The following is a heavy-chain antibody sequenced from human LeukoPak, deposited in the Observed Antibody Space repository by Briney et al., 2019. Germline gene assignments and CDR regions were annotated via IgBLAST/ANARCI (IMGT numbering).Heavy chain of an antibody. CDR3: ARVGDRSGYYYWFDP. V-gene: IGHV3-48*03. D-gene: IGHD3-22*01. Sequence: GGSLRLSCAASGFSFSSYEMNWVRQAPGKGREGVSHSNRRGSTTYYADSVRGRFTLYRDNAKNSLYLQMNSLRAEDTAVYYCARVGDRSGYYYWFDPWGQGTLVTVPS. CDR1: GFSFSSYE. CDR2: SNRRGSTT. J-gene: IGHJ5*02.